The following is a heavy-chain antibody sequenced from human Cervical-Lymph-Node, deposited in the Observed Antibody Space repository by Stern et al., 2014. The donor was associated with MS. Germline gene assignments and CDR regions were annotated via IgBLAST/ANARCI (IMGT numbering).Heavy chain of an antibody. D-gene: IGHD1-1*01. CDR2: ITNFGSS. V-gene: IGHV3-53*01. CDR3: ARDTSSPERSDW. Sequence: EVQLVESGGGVIQPGGSLRLSCTASGFTVSRDYMTWVRQAPGKGREWVSRITNFGSSFYTDSVKGRFTISRDDSKNTVYLHMTSLRAEDTAMYYCARDTSSPERSDWWGQGTLVTVSS. J-gene: IGHJ4*02. CDR1: GFTVSRDY.